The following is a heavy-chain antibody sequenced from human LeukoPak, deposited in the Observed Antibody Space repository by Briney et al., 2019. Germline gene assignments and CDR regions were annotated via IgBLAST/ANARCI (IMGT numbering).Heavy chain of an antibody. J-gene: IGHJ4*02. D-gene: IGHD3-22*01. Sequence: GEYLKFSCKASGHIFTSYWIGWVRQRSGKGLEWMGIIFPHDSDTRYSPSFQGQVTMSADSSISTAYLQWSSLKASDTAIYYCIFSYGSTFYYDIHVLVWGRGTLLTVSS. CDR2: IFPHDSDT. CDR1: GHIFTSYW. CDR3: IFSYGSTFYYDIHVLV. V-gene: IGHV5-51*01.